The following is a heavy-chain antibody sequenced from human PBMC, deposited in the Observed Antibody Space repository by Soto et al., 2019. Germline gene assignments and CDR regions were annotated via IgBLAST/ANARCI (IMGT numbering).Heavy chain of an antibody. CDR1: GFDFGDYA. Sequence: PGGSLRLSCATSGFDFGDYALAWVRQGPGRGLEWVAFIRAKPAGGTAEYAASVKDRFTLSRDGSESIAYLQMNSLKVEDTGMYYCSRIGPGAPTRWFFDYWGQGTPVTVSS. CDR2: IRAKPAGGTA. D-gene: IGHD1-26*01. CDR3: SRIGPGAPTRWFFDY. J-gene: IGHJ4*02. V-gene: IGHV3-49*04.